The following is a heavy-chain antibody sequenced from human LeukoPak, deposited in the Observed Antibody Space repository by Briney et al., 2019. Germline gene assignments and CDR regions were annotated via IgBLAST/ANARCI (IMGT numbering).Heavy chain of an antibody. CDR1: GFPFSSYS. V-gene: IGHV3-21*01. Sequence: PGGSLRLSCAASGFPFSSYSMNWVRQAPGKGLEWVSYISSSSTFIFYADSVKGRFTISRDNAKNSLYLQVNSLRAEDTAVYYCAKDRLNLYYDILTGRPGCSGMDVWGQGTTVTVSS. J-gene: IGHJ6*02. CDR2: ISSSSTFI. D-gene: IGHD3-9*01. CDR3: AKDRLNLYYDILTGRPGCSGMDV.